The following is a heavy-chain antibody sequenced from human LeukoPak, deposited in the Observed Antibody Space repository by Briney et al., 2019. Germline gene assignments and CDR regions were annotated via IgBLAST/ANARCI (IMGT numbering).Heavy chain of an antibody. D-gene: IGHD3-16*01. J-gene: IGHJ6*02. CDR3: ARLRYYAMDV. V-gene: IGHV3-48*01. CDR2: ISSSSRTI. Sequence: PGGPLRLSCAASGFTLSTYDMNGLRQAPGGGGEWVSYISSSSRTISYADSVQGRFSISRDNAKNSLYLQMNSLRAEDTAVYYCARLRYYAMDVWGQGTTVTASS. CDR1: GFTLSTYD.